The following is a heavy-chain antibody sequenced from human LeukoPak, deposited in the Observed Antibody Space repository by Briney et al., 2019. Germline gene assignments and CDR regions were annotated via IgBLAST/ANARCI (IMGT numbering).Heavy chain of an antibody. Sequence: GGSLRLSCAASGFAFSGYYMSWIRQAPGKGLELASYITTGSRYTNYADSVKGRFTISRDDAKNSLYLQMNSLRAEDMAVYYCARYRGYCSGDTCYAYYFDYWGQGILVTVSS. V-gene: IGHV3-11*03. J-gene: IGHJ4*02. CDR2: ITTGSRYT. CDR1: GFAFSGYY. D-gene: IGHD2-15*01. CDR3: ARYRGYCSGDTCYAYYFDY.